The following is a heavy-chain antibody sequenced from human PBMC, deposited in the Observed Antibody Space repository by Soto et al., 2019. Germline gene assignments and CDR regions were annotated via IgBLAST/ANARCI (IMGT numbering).Heavy chain of an antibody. Sequence: SETLSLTCTVSGGSISSSYWSWIRQPPGKGLEWLAYIYDDGSANYNHSLKSRATISLDMSKNQFSLKLTSLTAADPAVYYCARDKYCSGGSCRKNWFDPWGQGTLGTVSS. D-gene: IGHD2-15*01. CDR2: IYDDGSA. V-gene: IGHV4-59*01. J-gene: IGHJ5*02. CDR3: ARDKYCSGGSCRKNWFDP. CDR1: GGSISSSY.